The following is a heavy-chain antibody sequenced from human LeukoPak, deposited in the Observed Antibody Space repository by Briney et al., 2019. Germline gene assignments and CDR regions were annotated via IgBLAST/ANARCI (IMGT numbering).Heavy chain of an antibody. CDR2: ISYDGSNK. CDR1: GFTFSSYA. V-gene: IGHV3-30-3*01. Sequence: GGSLRLSCAASGFTFSSYAMHWVRQAPGKGLEWVAVISYDGSNKYYADSVKGRFTISRDNAKNSLYLQMNSLRAEDTAVYFCATDRYCGSASCQYYYYSGLDVWGQGTTVTVSS. D-gene: IGHD2-2*01. J-gene: IGHJ6*02. CDR3: ATDRYCGSASCQYYYYSGLDV.